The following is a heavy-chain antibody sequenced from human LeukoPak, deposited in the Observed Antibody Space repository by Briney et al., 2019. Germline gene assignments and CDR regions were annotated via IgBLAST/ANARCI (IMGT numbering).Heavy chain of an antibody. CDR1: GFTFSNYA. Sequence: GGSLRLSCAASGFTFSNYAMSWVRQAPGKGLEWVSVIYSGGSTYYADSVKGRFTISRDNSRNMVYLQMDSLRVEDTAVYYCARETLGYWGQGTLVTVSS. V-gene: IGHV3-53*01. CDR3: ARETLGY. D-gene: IGHD3-16*01. CDR2: IYSGGST. J-gene: IGHJ4*02.